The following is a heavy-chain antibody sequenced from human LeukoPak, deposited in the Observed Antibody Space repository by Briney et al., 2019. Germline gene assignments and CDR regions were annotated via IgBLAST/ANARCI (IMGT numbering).Heavy chain of an antibody. Sequence: TSETLSLTCAVSGGSISSYYWSWIRQPPGKGLEWIGYIYYSGGTNYNPSLKSRVTISVDTSKNQFSLKLSSVTAADTAVYYCARGGVRGYISWIGYWGQGTLVTVSS. CDR1: GGSISSYY. J-gene: IGHJ4*02. CDR3: ARGGVRGYISWIGY. CDR2: IYYSGGT. D-gene: IGHD3-10*01. V-gene: IGHV4-59*01.